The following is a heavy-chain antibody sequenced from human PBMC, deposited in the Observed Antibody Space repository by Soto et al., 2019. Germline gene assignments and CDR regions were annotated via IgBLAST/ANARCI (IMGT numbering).Heavy chain of an antibody. CDR1: GFTFDDYA. CDR2: ISWNSGSI. Sequence: DVQLVESGGGLVQPGRSLRLSCAASGFTFDDYAMHWVRQAPGKGLEWVSGISWNSGSIGYADSVKGRFTISRDNAKNSLYLQMNSLRAEDTALYYCAKDRGEGDCSSTSCPATHFDYWGQGTLVTVSS. V-gene: IGHV3-9*01. CDR3: AKDRGEGDCSSTSCPATHFDY. D-gene: IGHD2-2*01. J-gene: IGHJ4*02.